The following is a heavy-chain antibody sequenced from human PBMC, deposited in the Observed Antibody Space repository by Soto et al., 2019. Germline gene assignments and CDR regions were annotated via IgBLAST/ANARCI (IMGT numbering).Heavy chain of an antibody. CDR1: GGSISISSYY. CDR3: ARGSIPYRYYSEVGSSWWFDP. D-gene: IGHD3-22*01. Sequence: SETLCLTCSVSGGSISISSYYWSWIRQSPGKGLEWIGEINHSGSAKYNPSLKSRVSMSVDTSKNQFSLKLTSVTAADTAIYFCARGSIPYRYYSEVGSSWWFDPWGQGALVTVSS. J-gene: IGHJ5*02. V-gene: IGHV4-39*07. CDR2: INHSGSA.